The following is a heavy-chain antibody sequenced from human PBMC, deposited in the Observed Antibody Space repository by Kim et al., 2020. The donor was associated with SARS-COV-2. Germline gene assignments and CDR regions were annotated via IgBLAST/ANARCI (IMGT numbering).Heavy chain of an antibody. Sequence: SETLSLTCTVSGGSISSYYWSWIRQPPGKGLEWIGYIYYSGSTNYNPSLKSRVTISVDTSKNQFSLKLSSVTAADTAVYYCARELELEDSLDPWGQGTLVTVSS. D-gene: IGHD1-7*01. CDR1: GGSISSYY. J-gene: IGHJ5*02. CDR2: IYYSGST. CDR3: ARELELEDSLDP. V-gene: IGHV4-59*01.